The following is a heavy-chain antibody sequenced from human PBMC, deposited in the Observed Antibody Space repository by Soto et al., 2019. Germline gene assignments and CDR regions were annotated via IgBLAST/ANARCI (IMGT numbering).Heavy chain of an antibody. Sequence: SETLSLTCTVSGGSISSYYWSWIRQPPGKGLEWIGYIYYSGSTNYNPSLKSRVTISVDTSKNQFSLKLSSVTAADTAVYYCASEGGGYRFDHWAQGTLVTVSS. D-gene: IGHD3-16*02. CDR1: GGSISSYY. V-gene: IGHV4-59*01. CDR3: ASEGGGYRFDH. J-gene: IGHJ4*02. CDR2: IYYSGST.